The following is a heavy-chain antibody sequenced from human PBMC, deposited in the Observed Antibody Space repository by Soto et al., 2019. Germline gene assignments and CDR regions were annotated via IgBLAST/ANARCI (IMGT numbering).Heavy chain of an antibody. D-gene: IGHD3-10*01. CDR1: GCTFNNYW. Sequence: EVQLVESGGALVLPGGSLRLSFAVSGCTFNNYWISWVRQAPGKGLEWVANIKQDGNEKYYVDSVKGRFTNSRDNAKNSLYLQMNSLRAEDTAVYYCTRITSLAGVYWGQGTLVPGSS. CDR2: IKQDGNEK. V-gene: IGHV3-7*05. CDR3: TRITSLAGVY. J-gene: IGHJ4*02.